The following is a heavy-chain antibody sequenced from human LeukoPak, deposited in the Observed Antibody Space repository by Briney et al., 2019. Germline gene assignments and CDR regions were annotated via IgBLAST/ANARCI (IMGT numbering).Heavy chain of an antibody. J-gene: IGHJ4*02. V-gene: IGHV5-51*01. CDR3: ANTYYYGSGSYYYYFDY. Sequence: GESLKISCKGSGYSFTNYWIGWVRQMPGKGLEWMGVSYPADSDTSYSPSLQGQVTISADKSISTAYLQWSSLKASDTAMYYCANTYYYGSGSYYYYFDYWGQGTLVTVSS. CDR2: SYPADSDT. D-gene: IGHD3-10*01. CDR1: GYSFTNYW.